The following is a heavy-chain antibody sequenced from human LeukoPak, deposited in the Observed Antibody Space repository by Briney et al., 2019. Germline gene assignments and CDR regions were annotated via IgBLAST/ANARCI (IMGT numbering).Heavy chain of an antibody. Sequence: GGSLRLSCAASGFTFSTYWMHWVRQAPGKGLVWVSRINSGGTTTNYADSVKSRFTISRDNAKNTLYLQMNSLRGEDTAVYYCATSNWFDPWGQGTLVTVSS. D-gene: IGHD2-2*01. CDR1: GFTFSTYW. CDR3: ATSNWFDP. J-gene: IGHJ5*02. CDR2: INSGGTTT. V-gene: IGHV3-74*01.